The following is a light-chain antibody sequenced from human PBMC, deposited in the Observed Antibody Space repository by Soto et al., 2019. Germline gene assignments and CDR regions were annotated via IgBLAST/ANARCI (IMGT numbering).Light chain of an antibody. V-gene: IGKV1-5*01. J-gene: IGKJ2*01. CDR3: QQYKVYPYT. Sequence: DIQMTQSPSTLSASIGDRVTLTCRASQSLTGRLAWYQQKPGRPPKLLIYDASNLESGVPSRFSGSESGTDFTLTISSLHPDDFATFYCQQYKVYPYTFGQGTRLDI. CDR2: DAS. CDR1: QSLTGR.